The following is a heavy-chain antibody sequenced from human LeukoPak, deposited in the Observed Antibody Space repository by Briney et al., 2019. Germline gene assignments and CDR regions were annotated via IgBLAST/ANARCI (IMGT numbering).Heavy chain of an antibody. CDR1: GFTFSSYG. J-gene: IGHJ4*02. CDR3: ARESLPLIAAAGWDY. Sequence: QPGGSLRLSCAASGFTFSSYGMSWVRQAPGKGLEWVAVISYDGSNKYYADSVKGRFTISRDNSKNTLYLQMNSLRAEDTAVYYCARESLPLIAAAGWDYWGQGTLVTVSS. CDR2: ISYDGSNK. D-gene: IGHD6-13*01. V-gene: IGHV3-30*03.